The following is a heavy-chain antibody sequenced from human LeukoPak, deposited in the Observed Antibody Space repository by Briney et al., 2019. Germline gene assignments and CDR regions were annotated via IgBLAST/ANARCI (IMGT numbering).Heavy chain of an antibody. J-gene: IGHJ6*03. CDR2: MSGSGYYT. CDR3: AKMEGQRLYDYCMDV. D-gene: IGHD3-3*01. CDR1: GFAFSNFA. V-gene: IGHV3-23*01. Sequence: GGSLRLSCAASGFAFSNFAMSWVRQAPGKGLEWVSAMSGSGYYTYYVESVKGRFTISRDNSKNTLYLHMNSLRADDTAEYYCAKMEGQRLYDYCMDVWGRGTTVTVSS.